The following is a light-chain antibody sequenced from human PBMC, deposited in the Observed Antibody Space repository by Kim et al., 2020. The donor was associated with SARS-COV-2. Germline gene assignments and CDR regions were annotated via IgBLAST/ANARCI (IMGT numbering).Light chain of an antibody. CDR1: RSVNDW. CDR2: EAS. V-gene: IGKV1-5*01. J-gene: IGKJ2*03. Sequence: ASVGDRVVITCRTSRSVNDWLAWYQQKPGKGPNLLIFEASTLESGVPSRFRGGGSGTEFTLTITSLLPEDFATYYCQQYKESPYSFGQGTKLEIK. CDR3: QQYKESPYS.